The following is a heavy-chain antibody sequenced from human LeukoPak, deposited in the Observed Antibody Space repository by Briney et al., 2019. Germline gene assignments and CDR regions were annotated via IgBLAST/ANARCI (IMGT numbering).Heavy chain of an antibody. J-gene: IGHJ1*01. CDR1: GFTFSSYW. Sequence: GGSLRLSCAASGFTFSSYWMHWVRQAPGKGLVWVSRINSDGSSTSYADSVKGRFTISRDNAKNTLYLQMNSLRAEDTAVYYCAKHDSNGWYVFQHWGQGTLVTVSS. CDR2: INSDGSST. V-gene: IGHV3-74*01. D-gene: IGHD6-19*01. CDR3: AKHDSNGWYVFQH.